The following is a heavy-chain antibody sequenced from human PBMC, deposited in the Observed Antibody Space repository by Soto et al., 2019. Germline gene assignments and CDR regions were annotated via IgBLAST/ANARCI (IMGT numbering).Heavy chain of an antibody. CDR2: ISTSGSRK. CDR1: GFILNDYY. V-gene: IGHV3-11*01. Sequence: QVQLVESGGGLVKPGGTLRLSCAASGFILNDYYMSWIRQAPGKGLEWVSSISTSGSRKYYADSVKGRFTISRDNAKNSMYLQVNSLRAEDTAVYYCARQYYDSGRGAFDIWGQGTMVTVSS. J-gene: IGHJ3*02. CDR3: ARQYYDSGRGAFDI. D-gene: IGHD1-26*01.